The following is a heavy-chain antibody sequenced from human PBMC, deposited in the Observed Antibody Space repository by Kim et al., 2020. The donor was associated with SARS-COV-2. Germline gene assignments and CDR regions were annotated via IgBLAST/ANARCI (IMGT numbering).Heavy chain of an antibody. D-gene: IGHD3-3*01. Sequence: SETLSLTCTVSGGSISSGGYYWSWIRQHPGKGLEWIGYIYYSGSTYYNPSLKSRVTISVNTSKNQFSLKLSSVTAADTAVYYCARVSRGEWLFNCNFYYWGQGTLVTVSS. CDR3: ARVSRGEWLFNCNFYY. V-gene: IGHV4-31*03. J-gene: IGHJ4*02. CDR2: IYYSGST. CDR1: GGSISSGGYY.